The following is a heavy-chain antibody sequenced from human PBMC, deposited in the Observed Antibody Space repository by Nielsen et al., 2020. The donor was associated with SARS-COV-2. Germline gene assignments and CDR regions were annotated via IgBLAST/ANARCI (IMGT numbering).Heavy chain of an antibody. D-gene: IGHD6-19*01. V-gene: IGHV4-59*01. CDR3: ASRTRYSSGWSSIFGP. Sequence: WIRQPPGKGLEWIGYIHYTGSTNYNPSLKSRVTISVDTSKNQFSLKLGSVTAVDTAVYYCASRTRYSSGWSSIFGPWGQGTLVTVSS. J-gene: IGHJ5*02. CDR2: IHYTGST.